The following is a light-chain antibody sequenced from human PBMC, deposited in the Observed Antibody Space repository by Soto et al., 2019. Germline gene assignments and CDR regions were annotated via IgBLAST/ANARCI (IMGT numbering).Light chain of an antibody. CDR2: EVT. J-gene: IGLJ1*01. CDR3: NSYGGSNNLV. Sequence: QSALTQPPSASGSPGQSVTISCTGTSSDVGGYNYVSWYQQHPGKAPKLLIYEVTKRPSGVPDRFSGSKSGNTASLTVSGLQAEYEADYYCNSYGGSNNLVFGTGTKLTVL. CDR1: SSDVGGYNY. V-gene: IGLV2-8*01.